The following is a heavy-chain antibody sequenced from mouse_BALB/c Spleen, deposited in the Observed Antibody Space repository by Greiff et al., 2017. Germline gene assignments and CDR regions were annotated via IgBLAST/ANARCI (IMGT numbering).Heavy chain of an antibody. CDR1: GFTFTDYY. CDR3: ARASYGHRAMDY. CDR2: IRNKANGYTT. V-gene: IGHV7-3*02. D-gene: IGHD1-1*01. Sequence: EVQLVESGGGLVQPGGSLRLSCATSGFTFTDYYMSWVRQPPGKALEWLGFIRNKANGYTTEYSASVKGRFTISRDNSQSILYLQMNTLRAEDSATYYCARASYGHRAMDYWGQGTSVTVSS. J-gene: IGHJ4*01.